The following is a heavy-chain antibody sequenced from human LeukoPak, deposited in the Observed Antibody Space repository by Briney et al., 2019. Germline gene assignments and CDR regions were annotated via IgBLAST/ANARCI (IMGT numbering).Heavy chain of an antibody. V-gene: IGHV1-46*01. Sequence: ASVKVSCKASGYTFTSYGISWVRQAPGQGLEWMGIINPSGGSTSYAQKFQGRVTMTRDTSTSTVYMELSSLRSEDTAVYYCARDGSVSSSSGFQGYYYYGMDVWGQGTTVTVSS. D-gene: IGHD6-6*01. CDR2: INPSGGST. J-gene: IGHJ6*02. CDR1: GYTFTSYG. CDR3: ARDGSVSSSSGFQGYYYYGMDV.